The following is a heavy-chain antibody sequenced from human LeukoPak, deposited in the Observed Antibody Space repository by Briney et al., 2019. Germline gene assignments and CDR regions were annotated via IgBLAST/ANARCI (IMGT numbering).Heavy chain of an antibody. V-gene: IGHV1-69*05. J-gene: IGHJ3*02. D-gene: IGHD3-22*01. CDR1: GGTFSSYA. Sequence: GASVKVSCKASGGTFSSYAISWVRQAPGQGLEWIGGIIPIFGTANYAQKFQGRVTITTDESTSTAYMELSSPRSEDTAVYYCARSITMIDDAFDIWGQGTMVTVSS. CDR2: IIPIFGTA. CDR3: ARSITMIDDAFDI.